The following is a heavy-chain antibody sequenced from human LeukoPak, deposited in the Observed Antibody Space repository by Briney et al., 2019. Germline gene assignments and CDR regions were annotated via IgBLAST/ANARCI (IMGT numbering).Heavy chain of an antibody. V-gene: IGHV1-2*02. J-gene: IGHJ4*02. CDR1: GYTFTGYY. Sequence: GASVKVSCKASGYTFTGYYMHWVRQAPGQGLEWMGWINPNSGGTNYAQKFQGRVTVTRDTSTSTVHMELSGLRSEDTAVYYCARDQEAFDYWGQGTLVTVSS. CDR3: ARDQEAFDY. CDR2: INPNSGGT.